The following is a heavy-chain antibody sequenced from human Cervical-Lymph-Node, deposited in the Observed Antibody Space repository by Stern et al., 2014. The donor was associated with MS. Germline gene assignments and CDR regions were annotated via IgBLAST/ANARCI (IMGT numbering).Heavy chain of an antibody. J-gene: IGHJ4*01. CDR1: GFSLDDNSEA. D-gene: IGHD3-10*01. Sequence: QVTLKESGPTLVKPTQILTLTCTFSGFSLDDNSEAVGWIRHPPGSALEWLALMYWDGDDRYNPSLSPRLTITKDTSRNQVVLTLADMDPVDTATYFCAHKFTSFGDDVFDFWGQGTLVTVSS. CDR3: AHKFTSFGDDVFDF. V-gene: IGHV2-5*02. CDR2: MYWDGDD.